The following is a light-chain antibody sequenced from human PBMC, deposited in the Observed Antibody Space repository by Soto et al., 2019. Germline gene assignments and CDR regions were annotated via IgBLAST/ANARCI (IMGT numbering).Light chain of an antibody. CDR1: QSVSNY. J-gene: IGKJ4*01. V-gene: IGKV3-11*01. Sequence: LSNSVAALSLTPRENAILSCRASQSVSNYLAWYQQKPGQAPRLLIYDASYRATGVPARFSGGGSGTDFTLSICGLAPEDIAVYCSVPGCDWLSFGGG. CDR2: DAS. CDR3: VPGCDWLS.